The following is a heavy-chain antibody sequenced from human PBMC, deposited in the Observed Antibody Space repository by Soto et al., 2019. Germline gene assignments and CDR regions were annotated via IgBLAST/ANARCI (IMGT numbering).Heavy chain of an antibody. CDR1: GFTFSSYS. D-gene: IGHD2-15*01. J-gene: IGHJ5*02. CDR3: AREGCSGSKCLNWFGP. CDR2: ISSSSTTK. V-gene: IGHV3-48*01. Sequence: EVQLVESGGGLVQPGGSLRLSCAASGFTFSSYSMNWVRQAPGKGLGWVSYISSSSTTKYYADSVKGRFTISRDNAKNSLYLQMNCLRAEDTAVYYCAREGCSGSKCLNWFGPWGQGTLVTVSS.